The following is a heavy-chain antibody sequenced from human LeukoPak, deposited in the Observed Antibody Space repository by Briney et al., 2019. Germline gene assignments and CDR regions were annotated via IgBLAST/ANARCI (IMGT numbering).Heavy chain of an antibody. D-gene: IGHD3-22*01. CDR3: AKESITMIVVVLTPYFDY. CDR1: GFTFSSYG. V-gene: IGHV3-30*02. CDR2: IRYDGSNK. J-gene: IGHJ4*02. Sequence: PGGSLRLSCAASGFTFSSYGMHWVRQAPGKGLEWVAFIRYDGSNKYYADSVKGRFTISRDNSKNTLYLQMNSLRAEDTAVYYCAKESITMIVVVLTPYFDYWGQGTLVTVSS.